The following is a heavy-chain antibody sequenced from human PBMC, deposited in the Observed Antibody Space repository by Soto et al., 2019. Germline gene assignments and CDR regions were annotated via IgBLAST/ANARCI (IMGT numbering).Heavy chain of an antibody. Sequence: GGSLRLSCAASGFTFSSYEMNWVRQAPGKGLEWVSYISSSGSTIYYADSVKGRFTISRDNAKNSLYLQMNSLRAEDTAVYYCARDSALLWFGELRSYGMDVWGQGTTVTVSS. D-gene: IGHD3-10*01. V-gene: IGHV3-48*03. J-gene: IGHJ6*02. CDR1: GFTFSSYE. CDR2: ISSSGSTI. CDR3: ARDSALLWFGELRSYGMDV.